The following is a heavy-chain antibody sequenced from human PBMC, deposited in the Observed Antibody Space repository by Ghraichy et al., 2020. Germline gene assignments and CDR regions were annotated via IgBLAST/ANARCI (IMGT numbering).Heavy chain of an antibody. CDR3: AKGEDGSPDY. D-gene: IGHD1-26*01. Sequence: GGSLRLSCAASGFTFGSFAMSWVRQAPGKGLEWVSSISGSGTTTYFADSVKGRFTISRDNSENTLYLQMNSLRAEDTAVYYCAKGEDGSPDYWGQGTLVIVSS. J-gene: IGHJ4*02. V-gene: IGHV3-23*01. CDR1: GFTFGSFA. CDR2: ISGSGTTT.